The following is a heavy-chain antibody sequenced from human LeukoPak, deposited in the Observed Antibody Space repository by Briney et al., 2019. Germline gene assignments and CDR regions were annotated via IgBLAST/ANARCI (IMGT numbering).Heavy chain of an antibody. CDR3: ARDLGSHFDF. J-gene: IGHJ4*02. Sequence: GGSLRLSCTASGFIFSRYGMHWVRQAPGKGLEWVALIRFDGSNRYYADSVKGRFSISRDNGKYTLYLQMHSLRAEDTSVYYCARDLGSHFDFWGQGTLVTVSS. CDR1: GFIFSRYG. D-gene: IGHD2-15*01. CDR2: IRFDGSNR. V-gene: IGHV3-30*02.